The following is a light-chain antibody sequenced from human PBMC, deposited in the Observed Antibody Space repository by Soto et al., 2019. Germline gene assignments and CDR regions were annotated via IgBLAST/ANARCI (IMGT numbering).Light chain of an antibody. J-gene: IGLJ2*01. Sequence: QSVLTQPPSVSVAPGQKVTISCSGSSSNIGNNYVYWYQQLPGTAPKLLIYDNDKRPSGIPDRFSGSKSGTSATLGIAGLQTGDEADYYCGTWDISLSVVFGGGTKLTVL. CDR2: DND. V-gene: IGLV1-51*01. CDR1: SSNIGNNY. CDR3: GTWDISLSVV.